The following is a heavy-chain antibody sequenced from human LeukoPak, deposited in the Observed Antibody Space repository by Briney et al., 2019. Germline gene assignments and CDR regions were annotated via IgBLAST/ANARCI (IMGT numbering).Heavy chain of an antibody. D-gene: IGHD1-26*01. CDR2: ISGSSSDI. CDR3: ARRGYHDYSGFDY. V-gene: IGHV3-21*01. CDR1: EFTFRSYS. J-gene: IGHJ4*02. Sequence: GGSLRLSCAGSEFTFRSYSMHWVRQVPGKGLEWVSSISGSSSDIYYADSVKGRFTISRDNSKNSLYLQMKSLRAEDTALYYCARRGYHDYSGFDYWGQGTLVTVSS.